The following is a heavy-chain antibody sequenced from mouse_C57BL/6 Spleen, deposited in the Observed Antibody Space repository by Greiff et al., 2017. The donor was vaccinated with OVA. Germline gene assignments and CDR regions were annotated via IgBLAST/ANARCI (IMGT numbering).Heavy chain of an antibody. CDR3: ARSGTWFAY. D-gene: IGHD4-1*01. CDR2: INPNNGST. CDR1: GYTFTDYN. V-gene: IGHV1-18*01. Sequence: EVQLHQSGPELVKPGASVKIPCKASGYTFTDYNMDWVKQSHGKSLEWIGDINPNNGSTIYNQKFKGKATLTVDKSSSTAYMELRSLTSEDTAVYYCARSGTWFAYWGQGTLVTVSA. J-gene: IGHJ3*01.